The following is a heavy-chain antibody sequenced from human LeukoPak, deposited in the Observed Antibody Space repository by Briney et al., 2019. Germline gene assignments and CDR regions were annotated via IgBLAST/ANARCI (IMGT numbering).Heavy chain of an antibody. J-gene: IGHJ3*02. CDR2: IYYSGST. Sequence: SETLSLTCTVSGGSISSYYWSWIRQPPGKGLEWIGYIYYSGSTNYNPSLKSRVTISVDTSKNQFSLKLSSVTAADAAVYYCARDRQVGATDAFDIWGQGTMVTVSS. V-gene: IGHV4-59*01. CDR3: ARDRQVGATDAFDI. D-gene: IGHD1-26*01. CDR1: GGSISSYY.